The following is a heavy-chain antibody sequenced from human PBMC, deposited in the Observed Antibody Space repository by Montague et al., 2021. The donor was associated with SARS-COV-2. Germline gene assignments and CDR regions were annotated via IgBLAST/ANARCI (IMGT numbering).Heavy chain of an antibody. CDR2: MSYDGSNK. D-gene: IGHD3-10*01. V-gene: IGHV3-30-3*01. CDR1: GFTFSSYG. Sequence: SLRLSCAASGFTFSSYGMHWVRRAPGKGLEWVAVMSYDGSNKYYADSVKGRFTISRDNSKNTLYLQMNSLRVEDTAVYYCARDSYLSGFDYWGQGTLVTVSS. J-gene: IGHJ4*02. CDR3: ARDSYLSGFDY.